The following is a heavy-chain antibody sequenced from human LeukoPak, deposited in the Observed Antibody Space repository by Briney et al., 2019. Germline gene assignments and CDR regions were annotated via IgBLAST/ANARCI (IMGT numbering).Heavy chain of an antibody. Sequence: SETLSLTCSVSGGSITSNYGGWIWQPPGKGLEWIGYISYSGSNNYNPSLKSRVTISIDKSKNHFSLKLSSVTAADTAVYYCARHFWSYDAFDIWGQGTVVTVSS. CDR1: GGSITSNY. J-gene: IGHJ3*02. V-gene: IGHV4-59*08. CDR2: ISYSGSN. CDR3: ARHFWSYDAFDI. D-gene: IGHD1-26*01.